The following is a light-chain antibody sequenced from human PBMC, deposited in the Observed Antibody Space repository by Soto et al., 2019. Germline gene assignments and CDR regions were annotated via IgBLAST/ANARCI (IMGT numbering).Light chain of an antibody. CDR3: QSYDSSLSGSVV. J-gene: IGLJ2*01. V-gene: IGLV1-40*01. Sequence: QSVLAQPPSVSGAPGQRVTISCSNIGAAYDVHWYQQLPGTAPKLLIFGNSRRPSGVPDRFSGAKSGTSASLAITGLQAEDEADYYCQSYDSSLSGSVVFGEGTKLTVL. CDR2: GNS. CDR1: NIGAAYD.